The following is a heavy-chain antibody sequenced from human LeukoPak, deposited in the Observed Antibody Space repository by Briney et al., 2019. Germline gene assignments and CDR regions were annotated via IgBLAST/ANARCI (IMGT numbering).Heavy chain of an antibody. CDR1: GGSISSGDYY. J-gene: IGHJ5*02. V-gene: IGHV4-30-4*01. Sequence: SQTLSLTCTVSGGSISSGDYYWSWIRQPPGKGLEWIGYIYYSGSTYYNPSLKSRVTISVDTSKNQFSLKLSSVTAADTAVYYCARHIFSGCSSTSCVWFDPWGQGTLVTVSS. CDR2: IYYSGST. D-gene: IGHD2-2*01. CDR3: ARHIFSGCSSTSCVWFDP.